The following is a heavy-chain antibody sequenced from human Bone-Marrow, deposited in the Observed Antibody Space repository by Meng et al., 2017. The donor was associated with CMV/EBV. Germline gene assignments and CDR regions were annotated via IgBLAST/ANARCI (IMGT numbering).Heavy chain of an antibody. J-gene: IGHJ6*02. CDR1: GGSFSNYI. D-gene: IGHD4-17*01. CDR3: ARGNDYGEPYYYYGMDV. Sequence: SVKVSCKASGGSFSNYIISWVRQAPGQGLEWMGGITPIFGTPNYAQKFQGRVTITTDESTSTAYLELSSLRSEDTAVYYCARGNDYGEPYYYYGMDVWGQGTTVTVSS. CDR2: ITPIFGTP. V-gene: IGHV1-69*05.